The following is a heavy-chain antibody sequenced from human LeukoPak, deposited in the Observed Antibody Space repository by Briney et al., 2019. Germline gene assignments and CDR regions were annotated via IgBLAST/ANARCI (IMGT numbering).Heavy chain of an antibody. CDR1: GFTFSSYG. CDR3: ARDDGSGSYNWFDP. V-gene: IGHV3-30*02. Sequence: QPGGSLRLSCAASGFTFSSYGMHWVRQAPGKGLEWVAFIRYDGSNKYYADSVKGRFTISRDNSKNTLYLQMNSLRAEDTAVYYCARDDGSGSYNWFDPWGQGTLVTVSS. CDR2: IRYDGSNK. J-gene: IGHJ5*02. D-gene: IGHD3-10*01.